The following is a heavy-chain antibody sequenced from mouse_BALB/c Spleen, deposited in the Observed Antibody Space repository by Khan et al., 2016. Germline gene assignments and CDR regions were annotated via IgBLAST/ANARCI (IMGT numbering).Heavy chain of an antibody. CDR1: GFTFSDYY. CDR2: ISDGGSYT. V-gene: IGHV5-4*02. CDR3: ATDLNWYFDV. Sequence: EVELVESGGGLVKPGGSLKLSCAASGFTFSDYYMYWVRQTPEKRLEWVATISDGGSYTYYPDSVKGRFTISRDNAKKNLYLQMSRLKSEDTAMYYCATDLNWYFDVWGAGTTVTVSS. J-gene: IGHJ1*01.